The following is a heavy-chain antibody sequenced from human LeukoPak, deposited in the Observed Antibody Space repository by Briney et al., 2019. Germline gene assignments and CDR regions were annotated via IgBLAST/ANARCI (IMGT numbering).Heavy chain of an antibody. CDR2: ISSSSSYI. CDR1: GFTFSSYS. J-gene: IGHJ4*02. Sequence: GGSLRLSCAASGFTFSSYSMNWVHQAPGKGPEWVSSISSSSSYIYYADSVKGRFTISRDNAKNSLYLQMNSLRAEDTAVYYCARDPAIYSGSLDYWGQGTLVTVSS. V-gene: IGHV3-21*01. D-gene: IGHD1-26*01. CDR3: ARDPAIYSGSLDY.